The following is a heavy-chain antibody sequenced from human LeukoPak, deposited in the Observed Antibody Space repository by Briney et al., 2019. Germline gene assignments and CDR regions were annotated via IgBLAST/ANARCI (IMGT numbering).Heavy chain of an antibody. D-gene: IGHD1-1*01. Sequence: PGGSLRLSCAASGFTFSSYAMSRVRQAPGKGLEWVSAISGSGGSTYYADSVKGRFTISRDNSKTTLYLQMHSLRAEDTAVYYCATGTTGNVLYWGQGTLVTVSS. V-gene: IGHV3-23*01. CDR1: GFTFSSYA. CDR2: ISGSGGST. CDR3: ATGTTGNVLY. J-gene: IGHJ4*02.